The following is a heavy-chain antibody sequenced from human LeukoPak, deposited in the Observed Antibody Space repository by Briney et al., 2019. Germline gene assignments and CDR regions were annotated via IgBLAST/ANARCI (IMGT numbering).Heavy chain of an antibody. CDR1: GGSISSSSYY. V-gene: IGHV4-39*02. CDR3: AREATYYYDSSGYSDPFGY. J-gene: IGHJ4*02. D-gene: IGHD3-22*01. Sequence: SETLSLXCTVSGGSISSSSYYWGWIRQPPGKGLEWIGSIYYSGSTYYNPSLKSRVTISVDTSKNQFSLKLSSVTAADTAVYYCAREATYYYDSSGYSDPFGYWGQGTLVTVSS. CDR2: IYYSGST.